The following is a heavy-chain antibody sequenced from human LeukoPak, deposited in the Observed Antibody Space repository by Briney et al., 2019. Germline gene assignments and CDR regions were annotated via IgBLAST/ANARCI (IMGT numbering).Heavy chain of an antibody. CDR2: FDPEDGET. D-gene: IGHD2-21*02. Sequence: ASVKVSCKVSGYTLTELSMHWVRQAPGKGLEWMGGFDPEDGETIYAQKFQGRVTMTRDTSTSTVYMELSSLRSEDTAVYYCAREAVGSLVTPYYYGMDVWGQGTTVTVSS. J-gene: IGHJ6*02. CDR3: AREAVGSLVTPYYYGMDV. CDR1: GYTLTELS. V-gene: IGHV1-24*01.